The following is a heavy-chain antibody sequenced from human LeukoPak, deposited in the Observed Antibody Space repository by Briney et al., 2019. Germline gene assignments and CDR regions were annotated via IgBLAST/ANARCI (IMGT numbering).Heavy chain of an antibody. CDR3: ASHLRYDSSGYYYYYGMDV. J-gene: IGHJ6*02. CDR1: GFTFRSYA. Sequence: PGGSLRLSCAASGFTFRSYAMTWVRQAPGKGLEWVSSISSSSSYIYYADSVKGRFTISRDNAKNSLYLQMNSLRAEDTAVYYCASHLRYDSSGYYYYYGMDVWGQGTTVTVSS. CDR2: ISSSSSYI. V-gene: IGHV3-21*01. D-gene: IGHD3-22*01.